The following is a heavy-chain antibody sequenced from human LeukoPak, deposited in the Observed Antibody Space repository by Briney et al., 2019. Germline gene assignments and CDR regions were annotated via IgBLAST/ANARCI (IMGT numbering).Heavy chain of an antibody. CDR1: GFTFSGFA. V-gene: IGHV3-23*01. D-gene: IGHD4-17*01. Sequence: TGVSLRLSCAASGFTFSGFAMAWVRQIPGKGLEWISGILANGFTQYYADSVRGRFTISRDNSRDTLFLEMSSLRGDDTAIYFCAKDLTYGDGRWEFASWGQGTLVTVA. J-gene: IGHJ5*01. CDR3: AKDLTYGDGRWEFAS. CDR2: ILANGFTQ.